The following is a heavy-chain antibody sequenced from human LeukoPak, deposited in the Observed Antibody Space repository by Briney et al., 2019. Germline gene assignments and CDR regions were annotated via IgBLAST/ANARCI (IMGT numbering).Heavy chain of an antibody. CDR2: VYHSGSS. CDR1: GGSIYSNSDY. CDR3: ARGYCNSATSYKPQINWFDP. V-gene: IGHV4-39*07. Sequence: SETLSLTCALSGGSIYSNSDYWAWIRQPPGKGLEWIGTVYHSGSSYYNPSLKSRVTISLGTSRYQFSLRLTSVTAADTAVYYCARGYCNSATSYKPQINWFDPWGQGTLVTVSS. J-gene: IGHJ5*02. D-gene: IGHD2-2*02.